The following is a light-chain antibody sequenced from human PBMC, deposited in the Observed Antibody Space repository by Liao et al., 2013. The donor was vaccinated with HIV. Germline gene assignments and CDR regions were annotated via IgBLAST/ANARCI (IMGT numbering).Light chain of an antibody. CDR1: NIGSKS. J-gene: IGLJ1*01. CDR2: QDS. V-gene: IGLV3-21*01. CDR3: QAWDSTIAYV. Sequence: SYVLTQPPSVSVAPGKTARITCGGNNIGSKSVHWHHQKPGQSPVLVIYQDSRRPSGIPERFSGSNSGNTATLTISGTQAMDEADYYCQAWDSTIAYVFGTGTKVTVL.